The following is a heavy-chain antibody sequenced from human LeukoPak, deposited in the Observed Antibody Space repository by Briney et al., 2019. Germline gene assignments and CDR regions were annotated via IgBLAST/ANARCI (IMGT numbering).Heavy chain of an antibody. V-gene: IGHV3-7*01. CDR1: GFRFNTYW. J-gene: IGHJ4*02. Sequence: PGGSLRLSCAASGFRFNTYWMSWVRQAPGKGLEWVANIKQDGNEKYYADSVKGRFTISRDNGKNSLDLQMNSLRADDTAVYYCARDTLGEGEDANYAVYYDYWGQGTVVTVSS. CDR3: ARDTLGEGEDANYAVYYDY. D-gene: IGHD4/OR15-4a*01. CDR2: IKQDGNEK.